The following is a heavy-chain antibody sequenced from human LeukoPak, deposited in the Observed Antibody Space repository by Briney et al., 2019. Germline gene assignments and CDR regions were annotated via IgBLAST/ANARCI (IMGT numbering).Heavy chain of an antibody. D-gene: IGHD6-6*01. J-gene: IGHJ4*02. Sequence: GGSLRLSCAASGFTFSSYAMSWVRQAPGKGLEWVSAISGGGGSTYYADSVKGRFTISRDNSKNTLYLQMNSLRAEDTAVYYCAKRGPIYSSSPGNYFDYWGQGTLVTVSS. CDR2: ISGGGGST. CDR1: GFTFSSYA. V-gene: IGHV3-23*01. CDR3: AKRGPIYSSSPGNYFDY.